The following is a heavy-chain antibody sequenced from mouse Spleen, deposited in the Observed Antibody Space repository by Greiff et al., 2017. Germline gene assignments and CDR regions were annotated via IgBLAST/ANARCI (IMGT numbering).Heavy chain of an antibody. CDR1: GFSFNTYA. J-gene: IGHJ4*01. Sequence: EVKLQESGGGLVQPKGSLKLSCAASGFSFNTYAMNWVRQAPGKGLEWVARIRSKSNNYATYYADSVKDRFTISRDDSESMLYLQMNNLKTEDTAMYYCVRQSTGAMDYWGQGTSVTVSS. CDR3: VRQSTGAMDY. CDR2: IRSKSNNYAT. V-gene: IGHV10-1*01.